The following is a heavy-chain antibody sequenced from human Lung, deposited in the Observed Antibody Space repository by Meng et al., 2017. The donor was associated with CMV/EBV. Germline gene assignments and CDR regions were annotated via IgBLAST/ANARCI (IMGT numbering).Heavy chain of an antibody. V-gene: IGHV3-11*01. CDR1: GFTFSDYY. CDR2: ISPSGSTR. D-gene: IGHD4-11*01. Sequence: GGSXRLXCAASGFTFSDYYMSWIRQAPGQGLEWVSHISPSGSTRYYADSVKGRFTISRDNADNSLYLQMSSLRAEDTATYYCARGAYTVTSFAEGRFDPWXQGTXVT. J-gene: IGHJ3*01. CDR3: ARGAYTVTSFAEGRFDP.